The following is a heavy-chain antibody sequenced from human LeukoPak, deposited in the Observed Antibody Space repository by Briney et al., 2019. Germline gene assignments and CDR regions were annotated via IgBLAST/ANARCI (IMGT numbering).Heavy chain of an antibody. CDR1: GFTFSSYS. J-gene: IGHJ4*02. V-gene: IGHV3-21*01. CDR3: ARDRGSGSFYGY. D-gene: IGHD1-26*01. Sequence: GGSLRLSCAASGFTFSSYSMNWVRQAPGKGLEWVSSISSSSSYIYYADSVKGRFTISRDNAKNSLYLQMNSLRAEDTAVYYCARDRGSGSFYGYWGQGTLVTVSS. CDR2: ISSSSSYI.